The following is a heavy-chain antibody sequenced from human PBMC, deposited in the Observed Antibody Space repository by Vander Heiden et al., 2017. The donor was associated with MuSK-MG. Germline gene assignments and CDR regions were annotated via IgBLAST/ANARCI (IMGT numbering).Heavy chain of an antibody. J-gene: IGHJ6*03. D-gene: IGHD2-2*01. CDR1: GGTFSSYA. Sequence: QVQLVQSGAEVKKPGSSVKVSCKASGGTFSSYAISWVRQAPGQGLEWMGGIIPIFGTANYAQKFQGRVTITADESTSTAYMEMSSLRSEDTAVYYCARGGSSTSWNYYYYMDVWGKGTTVTVSS. CDR2: IIPIFGTA. CDR3: ARGGSSTSWNYYYYMDV. V-gene: IGHV1-69*01.